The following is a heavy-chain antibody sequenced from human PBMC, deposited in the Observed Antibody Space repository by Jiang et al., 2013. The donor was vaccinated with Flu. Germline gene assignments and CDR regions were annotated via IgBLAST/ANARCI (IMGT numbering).Heavy chain of an antibody. CDR1: GGSFSGYY. J-gene: IGHJ5*02. Sequence: LLKPSETLSLTCAVYGGSFSGYYWSWIRQPPGKGLEWIGEINHSGSTNYNPSLKSRVTISVDTSKNQFSLKLSSVTAADTAVYYCARREREVGPFDPWGPGNPGHRLL. CDR2: INHSGST. D-gene: IGHD1-26*01. V-gene: IGHV4-34*01. CDR3: ARREREVGPFDP.